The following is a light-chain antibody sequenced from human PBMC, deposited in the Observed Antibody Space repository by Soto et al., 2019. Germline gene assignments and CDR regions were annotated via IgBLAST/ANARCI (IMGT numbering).Light chain of an antibody. J-gene: IGKJ4*01. CDR3: QQFDNWPPLT. Sequence: EIVMTQSPATLSVSPGERAILSCRASKSVSNNLAWYQQKPGQAPRLLLYGASTRATGIPARFSGSGSGTECTLSISSLQSEDFAIYYCQQFDNWPPLTFGGGTKVEIK. V-gene: IGKV3-15*01. CDR1: KSVSNN. CDR2: GAS.